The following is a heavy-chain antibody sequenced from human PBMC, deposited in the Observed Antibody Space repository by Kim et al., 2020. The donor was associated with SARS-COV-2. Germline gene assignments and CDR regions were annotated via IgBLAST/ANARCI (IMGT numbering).Heavy chain of an antibody. D-gene: IGHD1-26*01. Sequence: GGSLRLSCAASGFTFNTYGMHWVRQAPGKGLEWVAVISYDGSNKYYADSVKGRFTISRDNSKNTLYLQMNSLRIEDTAVYYCAKSFSGSYFGYDYSGQGTLGTVSP. V-gene: IGHV3-30*18. CDR2: ISYDGSNK. CDR1: GFTFNTYG. CDR3: AKSFSGSYFGYDY. J-gene: IGHJ4*02.